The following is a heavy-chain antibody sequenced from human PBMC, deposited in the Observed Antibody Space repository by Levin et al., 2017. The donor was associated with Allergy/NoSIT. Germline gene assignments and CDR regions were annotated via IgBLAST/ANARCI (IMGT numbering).Heavy chain of an antibody. CDR2: INHSGST. J-gene: IGHJ6*03. Sequence: SETLSLTCAVYGGSFSGYYWSWIRQPPGKGLEWIGEINHSGSTNYNPSLKSRVTISVDTSKNQFSLKLSSVTAADTAVYYCARGLGGYDRGYYYYYMDVWGKGTTVTVSS. CDR3: ARGLGGYDRGYYYYYMDV. D-gene: IGHD5-12*01. V-gene: IGHV4-34*01. CDR1: GGSFSGYY.